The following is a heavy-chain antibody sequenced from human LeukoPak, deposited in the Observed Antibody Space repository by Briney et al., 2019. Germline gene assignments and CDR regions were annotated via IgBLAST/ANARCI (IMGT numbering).Heavy chain of an antibody. CDR2: ISASGRNT. CDR1: GFTFSSYA. CDR3: AKKSPIFGVVIPLFDY. J-gene: IGHJ4*02. D-gene: IGHD3-3*01. V-gene: IGHV3-23*01. Sequence: GGSLRLSCAASGFTFSSYAMSWVRQAPGKGLEWVSSISASGRNTYYIHSVKGRFTISRDNSKNTPYLQVNSLRAEDTAVYYCAKKSPIFGVVIPLFDYWGQGTLVSVSS.